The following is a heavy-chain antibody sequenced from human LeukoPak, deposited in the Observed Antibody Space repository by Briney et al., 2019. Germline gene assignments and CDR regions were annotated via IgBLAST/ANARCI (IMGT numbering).Heavy chain of an antibody. CDR2: ISWNSGSI. CDR3: APYDSSGPYYFDY. Sequence: GRSLRLSCAASGFTFDDYAMHWVRQAPGKGLEWVSGISWNSGSIGYADSVKGRFTISRDNAKNSLYLQMNSLRAEDTAVYYCAPYDSSGPYYFDYWGQGTLVTVSS. CDR1: GFTFDDYA. V-gene: IGHV3-9*01. D-gene: IGHD3-22*01. J-gene: IGHJ4*02.